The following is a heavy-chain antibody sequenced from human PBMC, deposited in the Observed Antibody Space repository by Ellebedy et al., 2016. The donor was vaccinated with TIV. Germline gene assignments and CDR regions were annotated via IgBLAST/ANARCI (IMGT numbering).Heavy chain of an antibody. CDR1: GDSISSIIHY. CDR3: ARHQRPRYNPYWFAP. Sequence: MPSETLSLTCNVSGDSISSIIHYWDWIRQSPGNGPEWIASIYYRGNTYYNPSLNSRVSISLDTSTNQFFLTLTSVTATDTAIYYCARHQRPRYNPYWFAPWGQGTLVTVSS. D-gene: IGHD1-14*01. V-gene: IGHV4-39*01. J-gene: IGHJ5*02. CDR2: IYYRGNT.